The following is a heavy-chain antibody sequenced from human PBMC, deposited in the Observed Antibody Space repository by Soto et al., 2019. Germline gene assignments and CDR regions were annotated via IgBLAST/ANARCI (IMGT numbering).Heavy chain of an antibody. CDR2: VYYSGST. Sequence: PSETLSLTCTVSGDSISTYYWHWIRQPPGKGPEWLGFVYYSGSTSYNPSLKRRLSISVDTSKNQFSLKLRSVTAADTAVYYCARDTTKYNYLDYWGHGNLVTVSS. CDR3: ARDTTKYNYLDY. D-gene: IGHD1-1*01. V-gene: IGHV4-59*01. CDR1: GDSISTYY. J-gene: IGHJ4*01.